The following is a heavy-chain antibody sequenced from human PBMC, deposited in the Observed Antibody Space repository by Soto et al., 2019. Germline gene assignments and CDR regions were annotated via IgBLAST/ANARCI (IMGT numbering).Heavy chain of an antibody. D-gene: IGHD6-19*01. CDR1: GFTFSSYG. CDR2: ISYDGSNK. CDR3: AKDSRVFVAVAGTYFDY. Sequence: GGSLRLSCAASGFTFSSYGMHWVRQAPGKGLEWVAVISYDGSNKYYADSVKGRFTISRDNSKNTLYLQMNSLRAEDTAVYYCAKDSRVFVAVAGTYFDYWGQGTLVTVSS. V-gene: IGHV3-30*18. J-gene: IGHJ4*02.